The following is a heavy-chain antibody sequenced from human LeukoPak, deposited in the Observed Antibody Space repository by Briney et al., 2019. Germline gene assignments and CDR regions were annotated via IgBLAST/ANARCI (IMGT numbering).Heavy chain of an antibody. CDR1: GFTFSSYG. CDR2: IWYDGSNK. D-gene: IGHD2-15*01. J-gene: IGHJ4*02. CDR3: ARVVVAATTVDY. Sequence: GRSLRLSCAASGFTFSSYGMHWVRQAPGKGLEWVAVIWYDGSNKYYADSVKGRFTISRDNSKNTLYLQMNSLRAEDTAVYYCARVVVAATTVDYWGQGTLVTVSS. V-gene: IGHV3-33*01.